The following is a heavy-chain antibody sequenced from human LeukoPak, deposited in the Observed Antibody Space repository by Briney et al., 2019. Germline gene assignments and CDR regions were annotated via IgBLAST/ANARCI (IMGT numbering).Heavy chain of an antibody. V-gene: IGHV3-23*01. D-gene: IGHD2-15*01. CDR3: ASPNRIVVVVAAPPLDY. J-gene: IGHJ4*02. CDR2: ISASGGST. Sequence: PGGSLRLSCAASGFTFRSHDMSWVRQAPGRGLEWVSGISASGGSTFYADSVKGRFTISRDNSKNTLYLQMNGLRAEDTAVYYCASPNRIVVVVAAPPLDYWGQGTLVTVSS. CDR1: GFTFRSHD.